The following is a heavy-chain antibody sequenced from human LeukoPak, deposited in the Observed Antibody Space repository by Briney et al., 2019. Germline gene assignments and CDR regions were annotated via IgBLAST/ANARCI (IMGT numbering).Heavy chain of an antibody. Sequence: SETLSLTCTVSGGSISSYYWSWIRQPPGKGLEWIGYIYYSGSTNYNPSLKSRVTVSVDTSKNQFSLKLSSVTAADTAVYYCARYSYGSEYFDYWGQGTLVTVSS. J-gene: IGHJ4*02. CDR1: GGSISSYY. CDR2: IYYSGST. CDR3: ARYSYGSEYFDY. V-gene: IGHV4-59*01. D-gene: IGHD5-18*01.